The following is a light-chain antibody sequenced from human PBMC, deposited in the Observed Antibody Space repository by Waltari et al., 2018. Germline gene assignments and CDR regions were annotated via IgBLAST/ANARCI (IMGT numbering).Light chain of an antibody. Sequence: QSALTQPAAVSGSPGQSITISCTGTSSDIGGYNYVSWYQQHPGKAPKLMIYAVTNRPSGVANPVSGAKSGNTASLTISGLQAEDEAAYYCGSYRSSALEAIFGGGTKLTVL. V-gene: IGLV2-14*03. J-gene: IGLJ2*01. CDR1: SSDIGGYNY. CDR2: AVT. CDR3: GSYRSSALEAI.